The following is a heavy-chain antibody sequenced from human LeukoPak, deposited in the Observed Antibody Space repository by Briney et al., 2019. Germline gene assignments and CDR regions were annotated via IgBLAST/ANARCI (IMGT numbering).Heavy chain of an antibody. CDR2: IYHSGST. V-gene: IGHV4-39*07. CDR3: ARVLGVGAPSFDP. CDR1: GGSISSSSYY. Sequence: PSETLSPTCTVSGGSISSSSYYWGWIRQPPGKGLEWIGSIYHSGSTYYNPSLKSRVTISVDTSKNQFSLKLSSVTAADTAVYYCARVLGVGAPSFDPWGQGTLVTVSS. J-gene: IGHJ5*02. D-gene: IGHD1-26*01.